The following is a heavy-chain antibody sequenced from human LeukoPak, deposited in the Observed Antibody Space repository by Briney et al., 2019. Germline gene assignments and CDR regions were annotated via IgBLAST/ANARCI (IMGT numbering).Heavy chain of an antibody. CDR1: GFTFRSYN. D-gene: IGHD6-13*01. Sequence: GGSLRLSCAASGFTFRSYNMHWVRQAPGKGLEWVAFTRFDGSNKYYADSVKGRFTVSRDNSRNTLYLQMNSLRNEDTAVYYCAKSLPGYSSDWYCFDHWGQGTLVTVSS. J-gene: IGHJ4*02. CDR3: AKSLPGYSSDWYCFDH. V-gene: IGHV3-30*02. CDR2: TRFDGSNK.